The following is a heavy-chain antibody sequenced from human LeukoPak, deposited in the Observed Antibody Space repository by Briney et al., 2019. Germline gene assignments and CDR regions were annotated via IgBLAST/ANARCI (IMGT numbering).Heavy chain of an antibody. V-gene: IGHV4-39*07. Sequence: SETLSLTCTVSGGSISSSSYYWGWIRQPPGKGLEWIGSIYYSGSTYYNPSLKSRVTISVDTSKNQFSLKLSSVTAADTAVYYCARVRSSSWDYYYYYMDVWGKGTTVTVSS. CDR1: GGSISSSSYY. J-gene: IGHJ6*03. CDR3: ARVRSSSWDYYYYYMDV. D-gene: IGHD6-13*01. CDR2: IYYSGST.